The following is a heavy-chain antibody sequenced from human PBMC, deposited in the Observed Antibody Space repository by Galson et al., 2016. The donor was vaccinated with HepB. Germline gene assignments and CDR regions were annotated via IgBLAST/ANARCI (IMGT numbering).Heavy chain of an antibody. V-gene: IGHV4-34*01. CDR3: ARSNLIEVVVTARTWDSFYGMDV. J-gene: IGHJ6*02. CDR2: INHRGDT. CDR1: GRSFRGYY. Sequence: SETLSLTCAVHGRSFRGYYWNWIRQSPKKGLEWIGEINHRGDTTYSPSLKSRVTMEIDTSTNQFSLKLSSVTAADTAIYYCARSNLIEVVVTARTWDSFYGMDVWGQGTTVTVSS. D-gene: IGHD3-22*01.